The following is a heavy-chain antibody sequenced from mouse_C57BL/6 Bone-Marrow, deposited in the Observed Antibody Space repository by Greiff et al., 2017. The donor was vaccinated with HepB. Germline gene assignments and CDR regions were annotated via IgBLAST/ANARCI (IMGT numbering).Heavy chain of an antibody. V-gene: IGHV1-55*01. Sequence: VQLQQPGAELVKPGASVKMSCKASGYTFTSYWITWVKQRPGQGLEWIGDIYPGSGSNNYNEKFKSKATLTVDTSSSTAYMQLSSLTSEDSAVYYCARGDDYDDGRAWFAYWGQGTLVTVSA. CDR1: GYTFTSYW. D-gene: IGHD2-4*01. CDR2: IYPGSGSN. J-gene: IGHJ3*01. CDR3: ARGDDYDDGRAWFAY.